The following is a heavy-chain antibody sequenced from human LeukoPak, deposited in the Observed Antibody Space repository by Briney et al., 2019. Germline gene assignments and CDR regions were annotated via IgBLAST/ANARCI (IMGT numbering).Heavy chain of an antibody. Sequence: GGSLRLSCAASGFTFSSYSMNWVRQAPGKGLEWVSSISSSSSYIYYADSVKGRFTISRDNAKNSLYLQMNSLRAEDTAVYYCARDYGDYGGWWFDPWGQGTLVTVSS. J-gene: IGHJ5*02. CDR2: ISSSSSYI. CDR3: ARDYGDYGGWWFDP. CDR1: GFTFSSYS. V-gene: IGHV3-21*01. D-gene: IGHD4-17*01.